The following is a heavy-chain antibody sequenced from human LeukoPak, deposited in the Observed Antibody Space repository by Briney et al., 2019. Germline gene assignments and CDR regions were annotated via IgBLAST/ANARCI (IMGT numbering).Heavy chain of an antibody. V-gene: IGHV3-15*01. Sequence: GGSLRLSCVASGFSFSYAWMSWVRQAPGKGLQWVGHIRSETDGATTDYAAAVQGRFTISRDESKKMLYLEMNSLKTEDTAVYYCTTDLNQRLKWFGNPLDHWGQGTPVTVSS. CDR2: IRSETDGATT. CDR1: GFSFSYAW. J-gene: IGHJ4*02. CDR3: TTDLNQRLKWFGNPLDH. D-gene: IGHD3-10*01.